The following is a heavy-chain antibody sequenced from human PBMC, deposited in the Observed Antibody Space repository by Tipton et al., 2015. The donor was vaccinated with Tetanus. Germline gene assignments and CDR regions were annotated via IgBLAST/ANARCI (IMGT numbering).Heavy chain of an antibody. V-gene: IGHV5-51*01. CDR1: GYMFSSHW. CDR2: IYPGDSYS. CDR3: ARPLTSVAFGGFAFDV. D-gene: IGHD3-16*01. J-gene: IGHJ3*01. Sequence: QSGPEVKKAGESLKISCKGSGYMFSSHWIGWVRQVPGKGLEWLGTIYPGDSYSTYSPSFEGQVTISVDRSIDTAYLQWSSLKASDTAIYYCARPLTSVAFGGFAFDVWGQGTLVTVSS.